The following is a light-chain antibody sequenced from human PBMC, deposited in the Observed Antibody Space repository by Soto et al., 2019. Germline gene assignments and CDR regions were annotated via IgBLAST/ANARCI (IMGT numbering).Light chain of an antibody. CDR1: QSVSSD. Sequence: EIVMTQSPATLSVSPGESATLSCRASQSVSSDLAWYQQKPGQAPRLLIYYTSTRATGFPARFSGGRSGTELTLTLSSLQSEDSAFYYCQQYKKCQITLGQGTRLDIK. J-gene: IGKJ5*01. V-gene: IGKV3-15*01. CDR2: YTS. CDR3: QQYKKCQIT.